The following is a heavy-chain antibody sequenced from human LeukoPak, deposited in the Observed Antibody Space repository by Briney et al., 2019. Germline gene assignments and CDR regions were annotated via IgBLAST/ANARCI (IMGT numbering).Heavy chain of an antibody. CDR2: ISSSSSYI. CDR1: GFTFSSYS. CDR3: ARDRAKTYYDILTGSISGYYYYMDV. V-gene: IGHV3-21*01. J-gene: IGHJ6*03. Sequence: GGSLRLSCAASGFTFSSYSMNWVRQAPGKGLEWVSSISSSSSYIYYADSVKGRFTISRDNAKNSLYLQMNSLRAEDTAVYYCARDRAKTYYDILTGSISGYYYYMDVWGKGTTVTISS. D-gene: IGHD3-9*01.